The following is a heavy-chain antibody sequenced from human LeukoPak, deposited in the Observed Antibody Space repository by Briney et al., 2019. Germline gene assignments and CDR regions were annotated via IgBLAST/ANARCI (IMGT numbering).Heavy chain of an antibody. J-gene: IGHJ4*02. D-gene: IGHD6-13*01. Sequence: PGGSLILSCAASGFTFSDYYMSWIRQAPGKGLEWVSYISSSTSYTKYADSVKGRFTISRDNAKNSLYLQMNSLRAEDTAVYYCARDGQQLPFDYWGQGTLVTVSS. CDR1: GFTFSDYY. CDR3: ARDGQQLPFDY. V-gene: IGHV3-11*06. CDR2: ISSSTSYT.